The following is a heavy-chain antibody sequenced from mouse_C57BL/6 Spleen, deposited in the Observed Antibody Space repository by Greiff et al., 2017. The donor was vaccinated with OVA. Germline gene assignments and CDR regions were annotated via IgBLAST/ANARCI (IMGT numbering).Heavy chain of an antibody. CDR3: AREESSVYDYDSLDY. V-gene: IGHV1-69*02. D-gene: IGHD2-4*01. CDR1: GYAFTSSW. Sequence: QVQLQQPGPELVKPGASVKLSCKASGYAFTSSWMNWVKQRPGQGLEWIGGIDPSDGDTNYNQKFKGKATLTADKSSSTAYMQLSSLTSEDSAVYYCAREESSVYDYDSLDYWGQGTLVTVSA. CDR2: IDPSDGDT. J-gene: IGHJ4*01.